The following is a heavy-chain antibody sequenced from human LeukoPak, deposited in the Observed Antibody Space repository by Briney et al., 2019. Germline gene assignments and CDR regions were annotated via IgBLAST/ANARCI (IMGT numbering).Heavy chain of an antibody. D-gene: IGHD1-26*01. J-gene: IGHJ4*02. CDR3: ARSRGTYFDY. CDR1: GYTFTNYY. V-gene: IGHV1-46*01. Sequence: ASVKVSCKASGYTFTNYYIHWVRQAPGQGLEWMGMINPSGGSTIYTQKFQARVTVTRDTSTSTAYMELSNRRSEDTAVYYCARSRGTYFDYWGQGTLVTVSS. CDR2: INPSGGST.